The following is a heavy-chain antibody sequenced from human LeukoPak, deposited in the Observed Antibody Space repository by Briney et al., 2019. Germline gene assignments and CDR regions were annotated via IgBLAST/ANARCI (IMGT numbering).Heavy chain of an antibody. CDR1: GFTFSTYG. V-gene: IGHV3-48*04. CDR3: ARDRGNYVIEAFDF. CDR2: IISSSSAI. D-gene: IGHD4-11*01. Sequence: GGSLRLSCEASGFTFSTYGIHWVRQAPGKGLEWVSFIISSSSAIYYADSVKGRFTISRDNAKNSLYLQMNSLRAEDTAVYYCARDRGNYVIEAFDFWGQGTMVTVSS. J-gene: IGHJ3*01.